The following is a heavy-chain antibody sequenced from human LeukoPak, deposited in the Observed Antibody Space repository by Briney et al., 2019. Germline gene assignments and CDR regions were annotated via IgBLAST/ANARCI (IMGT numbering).Heavy chain of an antibody. CDR2: IYYSGST. CDR3: ASGAARDWFDP. V-gene: IGHV4-59*01. D-gene: IGHD6-6*01. Sequence: SETLSLTCTVSGGSISSYYWSRIRQPPGKGLEWIGYIYYSGSTNYNPSLKSRVTISVDTSKNQFSLKLSSVTAADTAVYYCASGAARDWFDPWGQGTLVTVSS. CDR1: GGSISSYY. J-gene: IGHJ5*02.